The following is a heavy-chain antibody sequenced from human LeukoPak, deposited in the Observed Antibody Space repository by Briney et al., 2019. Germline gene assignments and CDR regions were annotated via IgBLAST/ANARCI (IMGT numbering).Heavy chain of an antibody. J-gene: IGHJ3*02. CDR3: ARDHGSGYAFDI. CDR2: IKPDGSEK. D-gene: IGHD5-12*01. CDR1: GSPFRNIW. Sequence: GGPLSFSCEAFGSPFRNIWLGWFRRPQGKGLEWVANIKPDGSEKYYVDSVKGRFTISRDNAKNSLYLQMNSLRAEDTAVYYCARDHGSGYAFDIWGQGTMVTVSS. V-gene: IGHV3-7*01.